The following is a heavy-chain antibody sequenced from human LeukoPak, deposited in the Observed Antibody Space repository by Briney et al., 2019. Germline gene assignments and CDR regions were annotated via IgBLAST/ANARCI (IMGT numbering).Heavy chain of an antibody. V-gene: IGHV4-34*01. CDR1: GGSFSGYY. CDR3: ARERKYYGSGSYYSGMDV. J-gene: IGHJ6*02. CDR2: INHSGST. Sequence: SETLSLTCAVYGGSFSGYYWSWIRQPPGKGLEWIGEINHSGSTNYNPSLKCRVTISVDTSKNQFSLKLSSVTAADTAVYYCARERKYYGSGSYYSGMDVWGQGTTVTVSS. D-gene: IGHD3-10*01.